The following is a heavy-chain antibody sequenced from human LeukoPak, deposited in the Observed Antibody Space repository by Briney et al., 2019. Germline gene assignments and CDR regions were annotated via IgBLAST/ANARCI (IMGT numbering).Heavy chain of an antibody. Sequence: GGSLRLPCAASGFTFSSYGMHWVRQAPGKGLEWVAFIRYDGSNKYYADSVKGRFTISRDNSKNTLYLQMNSLRAEDTAVYYCAKSIPSYNWFDPWGQGTLVTVSS. CDR2: IRYDGSNK. CDR3: AKSIPSYNWFDP. V-gene: IGHV3-30*02. J-gene: IGHJ5*02. CDR1: GFTFSSYG.